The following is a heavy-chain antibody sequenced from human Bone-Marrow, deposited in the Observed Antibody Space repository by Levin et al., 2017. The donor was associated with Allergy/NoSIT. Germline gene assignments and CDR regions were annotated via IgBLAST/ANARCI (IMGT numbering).Heavy chain of an antibody. Sequence: SQTLSLPCVISGDSVSSTGVAWNWIRQSPSRGLEWLGRTYYESKWYHDYAASVKSRLTVDPDTSQNQFSLRPNSVTPEDTAVYYCARGRASAFDIWGQGTVVTVSS. CDR1: GDSVSSTGVA. V-gene: IGHV6-1*01. CDR2: TYYESKWYH. CDR3: ARGRASAFDI. D-gene: IGHD3-10*01. J-gene: IGHJ3*02.